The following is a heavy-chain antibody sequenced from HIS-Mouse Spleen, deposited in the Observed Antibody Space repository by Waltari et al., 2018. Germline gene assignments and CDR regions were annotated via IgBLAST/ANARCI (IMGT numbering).Heavy chain of an antibody. CDR3: ARAYYYGSGSYYKGYFDY. CDR1: GGSISSCRYY. Sequence: QLQLRESGPGLVMPSETLFLTRTSSGGSISSCRYYSGWVRQPPGKGLEWIGSIYYSGSTYYNPSLKSRVTISVDTSKNQFSLKLSSVTAADTAVYYCARAYYYGSGSYYKGYFDYWGQGTLVTVSS. V-gene: IGHV4-39*07. CDR2: IYYSGST. D-gene: IGHD3-10*01. J-gene: IGHJ4*02.